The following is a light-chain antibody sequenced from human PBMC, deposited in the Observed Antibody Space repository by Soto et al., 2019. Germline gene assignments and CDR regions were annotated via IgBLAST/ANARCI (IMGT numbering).Light chain of an antibody. CDR2: GNR. Sequence: QSVLTQPPSVSGAPGQRVTISCTGNNSNLGAGYDVHWYQQLPGAAPKLVIFGNRNRPSGVPERFSGSKSGTSASLAISGLQSEDEADYYCAAWDDSLDGLYVFGTGTKVTVL. CDR3: AAWDDSLDGLYV. J-gene: IGLJ1*01. V-gene: IGLV1-40*01. CDR1: NSNLGAGYD.